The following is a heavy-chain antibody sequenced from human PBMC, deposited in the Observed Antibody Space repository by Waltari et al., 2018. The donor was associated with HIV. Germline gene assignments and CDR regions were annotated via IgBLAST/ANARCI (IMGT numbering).Heavy chain of an antibody. CDR3: ARGSIHYYDSSGYYLDY. J-gene: IGHJ4*02. CDR2: INPSGGST. Sequence: QVQLVQSGAEVKKPGASGKVSCKASGYTFTSYFVHWVRQAPGQGLEWMGIINPSGGSTSYAQKFQGRVTMTRDTSTSTVYMELSSLRSEDTAVYYCARGSIHYYDSSGYYLDYWGQGTLVTVSS. CDR1: GYTFTSYF. V-gene: IGHV1-46*01. D-gene: IGHD3-22*01.